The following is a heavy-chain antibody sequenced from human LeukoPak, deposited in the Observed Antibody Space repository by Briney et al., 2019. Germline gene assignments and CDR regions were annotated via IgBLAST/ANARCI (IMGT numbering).Heavy chain of an antibody. CDR3: ARDKGVGAPYYYYYGMDV. Sequence: GGSLRLSCAASGFTFSSYSMNWVRQAPGKGLEWVSYISSSSSTIYYAGSVKGRFTISRDNAKNSLYLQMNSLRAEDTAVYYCARDKGVGAPYYYYYGMDVWGQGTTVSVSS. V-gene: IGHV3-48*04. CDR2: ISSSSSTI. CDR1: GFTFSSYS. J-gene: IGHJ6*02. D-gene: IGHD1-26*01.